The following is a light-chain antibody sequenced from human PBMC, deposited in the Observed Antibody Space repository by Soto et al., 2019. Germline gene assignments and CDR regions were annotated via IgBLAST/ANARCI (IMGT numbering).Light chain of an antibody. CDR2: RDS. CDR1: NIGSKN. V-gene: IGLV3-9*01. Sequence: SYELTQPLSVSVALGQTARITCGGNNIGSKNVHWYQQKSGQAPVVVIYRDSNRPSGIPERFSGSNSGNTATLTISRAQAGDEADYYCQVWDSSTVVLGGGTKVTV. CDR3: QVWDSSTVV. J-gene: IGLJ2*01.